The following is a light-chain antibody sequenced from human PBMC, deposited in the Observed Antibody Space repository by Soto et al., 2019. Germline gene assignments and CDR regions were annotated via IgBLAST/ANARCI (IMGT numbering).Light chain of an antibody. CDR1: SGSVSTSYY. V-gene: IGLV8-61*01. Sequence: VVTQEPSFSVSPGGTVTLTCGLSSGSVSTSYYPSWYQQTPGHAPRTLIYSTNTRSSGVPDRFSGSILGNKAALTITGAQADDESDYYCVLYMGSGISVFGGGTKLTVL. J-gene: IGLJ2*01. CDR2: STN. CDR3: VLYMGSGISV.